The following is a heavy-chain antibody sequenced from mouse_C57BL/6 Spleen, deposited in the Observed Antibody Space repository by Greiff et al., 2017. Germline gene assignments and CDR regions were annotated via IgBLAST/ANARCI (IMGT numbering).Heavy chain of an antibody. CDR1: GYSFTGYF. CDR3: ARTVVATGAMDY. J-gene: IGHJ4*01. D-gene: IGHD1-1*01. CDR2: INPYNGDT. V-gene: IGHV1-20*01. Sequence: VQLQQSGPELVKPGDSVKISCKASGYSFTGYFMNWVMQSHGKSLEWIGRINPYNGDTFYNQKFKGKATLTVDKSSSTAHMELRSLTSEDSAVYYCARTVVATGAMDYGGQGTSVTVSS.